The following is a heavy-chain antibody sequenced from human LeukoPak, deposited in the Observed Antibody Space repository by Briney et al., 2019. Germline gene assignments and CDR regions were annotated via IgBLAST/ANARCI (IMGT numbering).Heavy chain of an antibody. Sequence: SETLTLTCTVSGGSISSYYWSWIRQPPGKGLEWIGYIYYRGSTYYNPSLKSRVTISVDTSENQSSLIRSSVTAADTAGYYCAGVGPTSRVFDYWGQGTLVTVSS. CDR2: IYYRGST. V-gene: IGHV4-59*01. CDR3: AGVGPTSRVFDY. CDR1: GGSISSYY. J-gene: IGHJ4*02. D-gene: IGHD1-26*01.